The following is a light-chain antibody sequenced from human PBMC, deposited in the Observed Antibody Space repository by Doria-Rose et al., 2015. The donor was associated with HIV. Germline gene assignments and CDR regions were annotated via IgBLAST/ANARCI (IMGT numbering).Light chain of an antibody. Sequence: IQPPSFLSASVGDRVTITCRASQSISSYLNWYQQKPGKAPKLLIHAASSLQSGVPSRFRGSGSGTDFTLTISSLQPEDFATHYCQESYSTPGTFGQGTKVDIK. CDR2: AAS. CDR1: QSISSY. V-gene: IGKV1-39*01. J-gene: IGKJ1*01. CDR3: QESYSTPGT.